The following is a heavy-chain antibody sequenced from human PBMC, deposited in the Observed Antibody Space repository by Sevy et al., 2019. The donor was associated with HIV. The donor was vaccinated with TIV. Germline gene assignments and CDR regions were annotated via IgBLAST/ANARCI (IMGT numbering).Heavy chain of an antibody. CDR1: GGSFSGYY. Sequence: SETLSLTCAVYGGSFSGYYWSWIRQSPGKGLEWIGEINHSGSTTYNPSLKSRVTISVDTSTNQYSLKLTSVTAADTAVYYCARERTGTRSFDYWGQGTLVTVSS. J-gene: IGHJ4*02. V-gene: IGHV4-34*01. D-gene: IGHD1-7*01. CDR3: ARERTGTRSFDY. CDR2: INHSGST.